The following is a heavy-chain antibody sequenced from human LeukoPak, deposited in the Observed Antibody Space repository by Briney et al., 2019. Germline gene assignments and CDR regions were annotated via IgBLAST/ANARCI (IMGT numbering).Heavy chain of an antibody. CDR3: AKDQSGGLRSLEWTPGDAFDI. CDR1: GFTFSSYA. CDR2: ISGSGGST. D-gene: IGHD3-3*01. Sequence: GGSLRLSCAASGFTFSSYAMSWVRQAPGKGLEWVSAISGSGGSTYYADSVKGRFTISRDNSKNTLYLQMNSLRAEDTAVYYCAKDQSGGLRSLEWTPGDAFDIWGQGTMVTVSS. J-gene: IGHJ3*02. V-gene: IGHV3-23*01.